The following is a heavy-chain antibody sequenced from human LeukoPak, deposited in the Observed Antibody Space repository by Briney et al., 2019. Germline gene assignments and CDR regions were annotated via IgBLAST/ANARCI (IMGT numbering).Heavy chain of an antibody. CDR3: ARADSSGSFLGDALDF. CDR1: GFTVSSNS. CDR2: IYSDNT. D-gene: IGHD3-22*01. Sequence: GGSLRLSCTVSGFTVSSNSMSWVRQAPGKGLEWVSFIYSDNTHYSDSVKGRFTISRDNSKNTLYLQMNSLRAEDTAVYYCARADSSGSFLGDALDFWGQGTLVIVSS. V-gene: IGHV3-53*01. J-gene: IGHJ3*01.